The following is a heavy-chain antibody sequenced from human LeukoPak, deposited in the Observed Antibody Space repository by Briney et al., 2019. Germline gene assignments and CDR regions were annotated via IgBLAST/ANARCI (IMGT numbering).Heavy chain of an antibody. CDR1: GFTFGSYN. J-gene: IGHJ4*02. CDR2: ISSSDSYI. CDR3: ATHEAVAGDY. V-gene: IGHV3-21*01. Sequence: GGSLRLSCTASGFTFGSYNMNWVRQAPGKGLEWVSSISSSDSYIYYTDSVKGRFTISRDNAKNSLYLQMNSLRAEDTAVYYCATHEAVAGDYWGQGTLVTVSS. D-gene: IGHD6-19*01.